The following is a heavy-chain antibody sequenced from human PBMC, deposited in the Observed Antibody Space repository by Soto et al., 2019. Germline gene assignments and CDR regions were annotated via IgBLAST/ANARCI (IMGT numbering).Heavy chain of an antibody. D-gene: IGHD6-19*01. CDR1: GYSFTSYW. J-gene: IGHJ4*02. Sequence: GESLKISCKGSGYSFTSYWSSWVRQMPGKGLEWMGRIDPSDSYTNYSTAFQGHVTISADKSISTAYLQWSSLKASDTAMYYCARGTKAVAGEDYWGQGTLVTVSS. CDR3: ARGTKAVAGEDY. V-gene: IGHV5-10-1*01. CDR2: IDPSDSYT.